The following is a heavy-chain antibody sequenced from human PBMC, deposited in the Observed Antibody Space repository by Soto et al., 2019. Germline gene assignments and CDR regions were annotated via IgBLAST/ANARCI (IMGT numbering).Heavy chain of an antibody. D-gene: IGHD6-13*01. CDR2: ISWNSGSI. V-gene: IGHV3-9*01. CDR1: GLTFDDYA. J-gene: IGHJ3*02. Sequence: PGGSLRLSCAASGLTFDDYAMHWVRQAPGKGLEWVSGISWNSGSIGYADSVKGRFTISRDNAKNSLYLQMNSLRAEDTALYYCAKDSIAARSGGGAFDIWGQGTMVTVS. CDR3: AKDSIAARSGGGAFDI.